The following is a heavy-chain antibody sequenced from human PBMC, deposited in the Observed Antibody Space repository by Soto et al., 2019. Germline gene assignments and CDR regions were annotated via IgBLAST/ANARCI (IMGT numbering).Heavy chain of an antibody. CDR3: AGGRIVVAGSSAYYSMDV. CDR1: GGNPSNSA. J-gene: IGHJ6*02. V-gene: IGHV1-69*13. Sequence: SVKVSCKASGGNPSNSAISWVRQAPGQGLEWMGGIIPVFGIISHAQNFQGRVTITADESTSTAYMELSSLSSEDTAVYFCAGGRIVVAGSSAYYSMDVWGQGTTVTVSS. CDR2: IIPVFGII. D-gene: IGHD6-19*01.